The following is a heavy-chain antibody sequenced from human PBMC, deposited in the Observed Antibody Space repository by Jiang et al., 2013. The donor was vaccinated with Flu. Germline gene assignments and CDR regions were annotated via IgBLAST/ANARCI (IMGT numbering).Heavy chain of an antibody. V-gene: IGHV6-1*01. Sequence: SQTLSLTCAISGDSVSSNTAAWNWIRQSPSRGLEWLGRTYYRSKWYNDYALSVKSRITINPDTSKNQFSLRLNSVTPEDTAVYYCAREDYNKGRYYHYAMDVWGKGTTVTVSS. J-gene: IGHJ6*04. CDR3: AREDYNKGRYYHYAMDV. CDR1: GDSVSSNTAA. CDR2: TYYRSKWYN. D-gene: IGHD4-11*01.